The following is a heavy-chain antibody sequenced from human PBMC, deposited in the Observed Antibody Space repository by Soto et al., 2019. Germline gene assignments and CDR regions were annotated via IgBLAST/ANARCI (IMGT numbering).Heavy chain of an antibody. Sequence: QVQLVQSGAEVKKPGSSVKVSCKASGGTFSSYAISWVRQAPGQGLEWMGGIIPIFGTANYAQKFQGRVTIPADESTSTAYMELSSLRSEDTAVYYCARGRPGCISTSCYDDYWGQGTLVTVSS. CDR3: ARGRPGCISTSCYDDY. J-gene: IGHJ4*02. D-gene: IGHD2-2*01. CDR1: GGTFSSYA. V-gene: IGHV1-69*12. CDR2: IIPIFGTA.